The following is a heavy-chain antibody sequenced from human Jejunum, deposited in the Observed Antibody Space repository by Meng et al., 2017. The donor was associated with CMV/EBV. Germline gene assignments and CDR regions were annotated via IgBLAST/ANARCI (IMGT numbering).Heavy chain of an antibody. CDR1: GYTVTGNY. D-gene: IGHD2-2*02. J-gene: IGHJ6*02. V-gene: IGHV1-2*02. CDR3: ARDVMSLYTMDV. Sequence: KASGYTVTGNYMHWVRQAPGQGLEWMGWINPNSGGTNYAQKFQGRVTMTRDTSISTVYMELTRLRSDDTAMYYCARDVMSLYTMDVWGQGTTVTVSS. CDR2: INPNSGGT.